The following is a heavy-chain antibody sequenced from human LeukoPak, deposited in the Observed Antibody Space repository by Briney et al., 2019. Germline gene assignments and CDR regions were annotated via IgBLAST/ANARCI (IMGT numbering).Heavy chain of an antibody. V-gene: IGHV4-59*11. Sequence: SETLSLTCTVSGDSITNRYWSWIRQPPGKGPEWIGCIYYSGTTKYNPSLKSRVTISVDPSKNQFSLKLSSVTAADTAVYFCARVPPGYNWNDGTFDYWGQGNLVTVSS. CDR1: GDSITNRY. CDR2: IYYSGTT. J-gene: IGHJ4*02. CDR3: ARVPPGYNWNDGTFDY. D-gene: IGHD1-20*01.